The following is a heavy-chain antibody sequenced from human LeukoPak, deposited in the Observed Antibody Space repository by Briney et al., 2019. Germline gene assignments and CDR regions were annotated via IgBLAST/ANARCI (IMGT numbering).Heavy chain of an antibody. Sequence: SETLSLTCTVSGGSVSSGSYYWSWIRQPPGKGLEWIGYIYYSGSTNYNPSLKSRVTISVDTSKNQFSLKLSSVTAADTAVYYCARGIKRYFGWLPPSGFDYWGQGTLVTVSS. J-gene: IGHJ4*02. V-gene: IGHV4-61*01. CDR2: IYYSGST. CDR1: GGSVSSGSYY. CDR3: ARGIKRYFGWLPPSGFDY. D-gene: IGHD3-9*01.